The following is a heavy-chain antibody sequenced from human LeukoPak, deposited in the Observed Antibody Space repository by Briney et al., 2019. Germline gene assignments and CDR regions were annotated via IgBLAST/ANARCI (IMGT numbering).Heavy chain of an antibody. D-gene: IGHD3-22*01. CDR2: ISSSGSTI. J-gene: IGHJ3*02. CDR1: GFTFSSYW. Sequence: PGGSLRLSCVASGFTFSSYWMHWVRQDPRKGLEWVSYISSSGSTIYYADSVKGRFTISRDNAKNSLYLQMNSLRAEDTAVYYCAREMGMRGGYYVAYDAFDIWGQGTMVTVSS. CDR3: AREMGMRGGYYVAYDAFDI. V-gene: IGHV3-48*04.